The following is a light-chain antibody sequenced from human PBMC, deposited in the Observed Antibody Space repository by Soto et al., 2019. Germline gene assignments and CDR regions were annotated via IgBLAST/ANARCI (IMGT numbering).Light chain of an antibody. J-gene: IGLJ2*01. CDR2: EVS. CDR3: SSYTSSSTLVV. CDR1: SSDVGGYNY. V-gene: IGLV2-14*01. Sequence: QSALTQPASVSGSPGQSITISCTGTSSDVGGYNYVSCYQQHPGKAPKLMIYEVSNRPSGVSNRFSGYKSGNTASLTISGLQAEDEADYYCSSYTSSSTLVVFGGGTKLTVL.